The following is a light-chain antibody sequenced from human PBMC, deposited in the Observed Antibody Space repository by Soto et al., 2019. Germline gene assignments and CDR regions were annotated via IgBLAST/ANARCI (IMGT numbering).Light chain of an antibody. CDR2: GAS. CDR1: QSVSSN. Sequence: EIVMTQSPATLSVSPGERATLSCRASQSVSSNLAWDQQKPGQAPRLLIYGASTRATGIPARFSGSGSGTEFTLTISSLQSEDFAVYYCQQYNNWPLTFGGGTKLEIK. J-gene: IGKJ4*01. CDR3: QQYNNWPLT. V-gene: IGKV3-15*01.